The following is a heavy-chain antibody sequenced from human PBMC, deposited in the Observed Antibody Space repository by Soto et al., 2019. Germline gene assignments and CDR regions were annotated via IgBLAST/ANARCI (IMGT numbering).Heavy chain of an antibody. D-gene: IGHD2-15*01. V-gene: IGHV4-30-4*01. J-gene: IGHJ6*02. Sequence: QLQLPESGTGLVKPSQTLSLPCTVSAASISSDVYYWGWIRHPPGKGLERIGYMSYSGSTYYDPSLKSRVTISGYTSKKQFSLPLSSVTAADAAGYYCAREYCSGGSCDSGDYYCYGMDVWGQWTTVTVSS. CDR1: AASISSDVYY. CDR3: AREYCSGGSCDSGDYYCYGMDV. CDR2: MSYSGST.